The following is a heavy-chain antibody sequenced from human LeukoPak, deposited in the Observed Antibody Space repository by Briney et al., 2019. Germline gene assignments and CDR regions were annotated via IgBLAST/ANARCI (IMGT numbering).Heavy chain of an antibody. V-gene: IGHV3-23*01. D-gene: IGHD7-27*01. CDR2: ISGSGAAT. CDR1: GFTFSSHA. CDR3: AKTGDNNEGSFDF. J-gene: IGHJ4*02. Sequence: GGSLRLSCATSGFTFSSHAMSWVRQAPGKGLEWVSAISGSGAATYYADSVKVRFTISRDNSKNTLYLQMNSLRAEDTAIYYCAKTGDNNEGSFDFWGQGTLVTVSS.